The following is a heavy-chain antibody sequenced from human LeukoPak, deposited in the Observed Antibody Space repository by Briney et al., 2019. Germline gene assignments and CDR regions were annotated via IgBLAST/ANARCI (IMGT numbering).Heavy chain of an antibody. CDR3: ARHGAHYDFWSGRAFDI. CDR2: IYSGGST. V-gene: IGHV3-66*04. J-gene: IGHJ3*02. Sequence: PGGSLRLSCAASGFTVSSNYMSWVRQAPGKGLEWVSVIYSGGSTYYADSVKGRFTISRDNSKNTLYLQMNSLRAEDTAVYYCARHGAHYDFWSGRAFDIWGQGTMVTVSS. D-gene: IGHD3-3*01. CDR1: GFTVSSNY.